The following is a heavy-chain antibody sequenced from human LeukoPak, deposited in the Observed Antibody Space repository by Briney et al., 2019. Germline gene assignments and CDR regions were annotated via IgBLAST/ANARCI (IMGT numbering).Heavy chain of an antibody. CDR3: AGGGSGSPFDF. J-gene: IGHJ4*02. V-gene: IGHV3-23*01. CDR2: LSGRGDTT. D-gene: IGHD3-10*01. Sequence: GGSLRLSCAASGFTVDNNYMSWVRQAPGKGLEWVSALSGRGDTTYYADSVKGRFTISRDNSKNTLFLQMNGLRVEDTAIYYCAGGGSGSPFDFWGQGTLVTVSS. CDR1: GFTVDNNY.